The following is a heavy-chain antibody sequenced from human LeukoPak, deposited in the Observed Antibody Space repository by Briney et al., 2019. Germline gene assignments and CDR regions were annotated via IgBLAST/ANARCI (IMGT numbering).Heavy chain of an antibody. J-gene: IGHJ4*02. V-gene: IGHV1-2*02. CDR1: GYTFTGYY. D-gene: IGHD4-17*01. CDR3: SRGDYGDYGVVDY. Sequence: ASVKVSCKASGYTFTGYYMHWVRQAPGQGLEWMGWINPNSGATNYAPKFQGRVTMTRDTSISTAYMELSRLRSDDTAVYYCSRGDYGDYGVVDYWGQGTLVTVSS. CDR2: INPNSGAT.